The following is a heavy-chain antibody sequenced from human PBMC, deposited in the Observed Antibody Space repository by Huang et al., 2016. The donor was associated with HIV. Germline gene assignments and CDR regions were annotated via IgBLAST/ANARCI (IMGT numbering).Heavy chain of an antibody. CDR2: INPSGGNT. J-gene: IGHJ4*02. Sequence: QVQLVQSGAEVKKPGASVKVSCKASGYTVTSYYMHWVRQAPGQGLEWMGIINPSGGNTDYARKFQGRVTMTRDTSTSTVYMELSSLRSEDTAVYYCARDIPANYYDSSGLDYWGQGTLVTVSS. V-gene: IGHV1-46*01. CDR1: GYTVTSYY. CDR3: ARDIPANYYDSSGLDY. D-gene: IGHD3-22*01.